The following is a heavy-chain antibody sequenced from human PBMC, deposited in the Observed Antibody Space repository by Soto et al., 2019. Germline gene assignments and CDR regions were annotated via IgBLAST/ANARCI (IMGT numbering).Heavy chain of an antibody. CDR3: AKAIRRGWQLLVAFDI. CDR2: ISWNSGSI. V-gene: IGHV3-9*01. Sequence: EVQLVESGGGLVQPGRSLRLSCAASGFTFDDYAMHWVRQAPGKGLEWVSGISWNSGSIGYADSVKGRFTISRDNAKNSLYLQMNSLRAEDTALYYCAKAIRRGWQLLVAFDIWGQGTMVTVSS. D-gene: IGHD1-26*01. J-gene: IGHJ3*02. CDR1: GFTFDDYA.